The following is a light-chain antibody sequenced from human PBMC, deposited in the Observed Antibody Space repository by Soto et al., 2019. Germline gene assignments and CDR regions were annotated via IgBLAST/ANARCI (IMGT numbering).Light chain of an antibody. V-gene: IGKV3-20*01. CDR1: QSISRY. Sequence: IVLTQSPGTLSLSPGERTTLSCKASQSISRYLDWYQQKPGQGARLLIYGASSRATGTPDRFSGSGSGTDFTLTINRLEPEDFALYYCQQYGSSPPTVVQGTKVDIK. J-gene: IGKJ1*01. CDR2: GAS. CDR3: QQYGSSPPT.